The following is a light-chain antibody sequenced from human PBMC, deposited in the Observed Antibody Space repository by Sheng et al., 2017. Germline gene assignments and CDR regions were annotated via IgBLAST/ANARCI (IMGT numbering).Light chain of an antibody. CDR3: FSYAGSYTLGV. J-gene: IGLJ1*01. CDR1: SSDIGIYDF. V-gene: IGLV2-23*01. Sequence: QSALTQPASVSGSPGQSITISCTGTSSDIGIYDFVSWYQQHPGKAPKLMISEDSKRPSGVSDRFSASKSGNTASLTISGLQTEDEADYYCFSYAGSYTLGVFGSGTRLTVL. CDR2: EDS.